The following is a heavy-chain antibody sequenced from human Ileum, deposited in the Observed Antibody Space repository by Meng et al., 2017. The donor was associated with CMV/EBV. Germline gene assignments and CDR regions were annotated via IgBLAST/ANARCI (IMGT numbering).Heavy chain of an antibody. D-gene: IGHD6-13*01. CDR3: ALRGLAAGTLQQ. Sequence: HRHEPGPGLFTPSHTLSLTCAASGGSMSSPFCSWIRQPPGKGLEWIGYVCYNGITDYNPSLKSRITISGDTSKNQFSLQVTSVAAADTAMYYCALRGLAAGTLQQWGQGTLVTVSS. CDR1: GGSMSSPF. V-gene: IGHV4-59*07. CDR2: VCYNGIT. J-gene: IGHJ1*01.